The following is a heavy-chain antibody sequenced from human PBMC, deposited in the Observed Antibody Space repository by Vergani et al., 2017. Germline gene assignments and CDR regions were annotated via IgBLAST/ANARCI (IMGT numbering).Heavy chain of an antibody. Sequence: EVQLVESGGGLVQPGGSLRLSCAASGFTFSSYEMNWVRQAPGKGLEWVSAISGSGGSTYYADSVKGRFTISRDNSKNTLYLQMNSLRAEDTAVYYCARDGRINNPKFYTAMWGFVDYWGQGTLVTVSS. D-gene: IGHD5-18*01. J-gene: IGHJ4*02. CDR3: ARDGRINNPKFYTAMWGFVDY. CDR1: GFTFSSYE. V-gene: IGHV3-23*04. CDR2: ISGSGGST.